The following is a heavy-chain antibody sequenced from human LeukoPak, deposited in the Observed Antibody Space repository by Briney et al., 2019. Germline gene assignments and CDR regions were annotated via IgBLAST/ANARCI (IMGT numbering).Heavy chain of an antibody. CDR3: ARDDDYGGIEYDY. CDR2: IWYDGSNK. Sequence: GGSLRLSCAASGFTFRSYAMHWVRQAPGKGLEWVAVIWYDGSNKYYADSVKGRFTISRDNSKNTLYLQMNSLRAEDTAVYYCARDDDYGGIEYDYWGQGTLVTVSS. CDR1: GFTFRSYA. J-gene: IGHJ4*02. V-gene: IGHV3-33*08. D-gene: IGHD4-23*01.